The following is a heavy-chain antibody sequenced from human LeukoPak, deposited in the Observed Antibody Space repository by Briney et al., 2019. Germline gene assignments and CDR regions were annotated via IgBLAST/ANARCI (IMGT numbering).Heavy chain of an antibody. J-gene: IGHJ4*02. Sequence: SETLSLTCTVSGGSISSYYWSWIRQPPGKGLEWIGYIYYSGSTNYNPSLKSRVTISVDTSKNQFSLKLSSVTAADTAVYYCARLRGEQRLPIDYWGQGTLVTVSS. CDR3: ARLRGEQRLPIDY. D-gene: IGHD6-25*01. V-gene: IGHV4-59*01. CDR2: IYYSGST. CDR1: GGSISSYY.